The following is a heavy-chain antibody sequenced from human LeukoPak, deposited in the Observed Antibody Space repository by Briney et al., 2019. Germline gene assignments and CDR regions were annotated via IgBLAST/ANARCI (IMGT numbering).Heavy chain of an antibody. CDR2: MYHSGST. D-gene: IGHD3-22*01. CDR3: ARARLGYLVY. J-gene: IGHJ4*02. Sequence: SETLSLTCTVSGYSISSDYYWSWIRQSPGKGLEWIGTMYHSGSTYYNPSLNSRVTISADTSKNQFSLKLSSVTAADTAVYYCARARLGYLVYWGQGTLVTVSS. CDR1: GYSISSDYY. V-gene: IGHV4-38-2*02.